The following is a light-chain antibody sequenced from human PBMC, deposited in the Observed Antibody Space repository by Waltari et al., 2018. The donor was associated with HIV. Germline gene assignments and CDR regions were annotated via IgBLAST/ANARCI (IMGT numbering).Light chain of an antibody. CDR3: YSAADSDEV. CDR2: KDN. Sequence: SFELTQPSSVSVSPGQTARITCSGDVLARKYARWFQKKPGQAPLLLIYKDNERPSGIPERFSGSSSGTTVTLTISGAQVEDEADCYCYSAADSDEVFGGGTKLTVL. J-gene: IGLJ3*02. CDR1: VLARKY. V-gene: IGLV3-27*01.